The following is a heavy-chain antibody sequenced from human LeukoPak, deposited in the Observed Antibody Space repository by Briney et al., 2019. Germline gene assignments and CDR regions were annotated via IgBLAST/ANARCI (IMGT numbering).Heavy chain of an antibody. CDR2: INPSGGST. CDR1: GYTFTNYY. J-gene: IGHJ4*02. Sequence: GASVKVSCKASGYTFTNYYMHWVRQAPGQGLEWMGIINPSGGSTSYAQKFQGRVTMTRDTSTSTVYMELSSLRSEDTAVYYCARAAARFGEFDYWGQGTLVTVSS. V-gene: IGHV1-46*01. D-gene: IGHD3-10*01. CDR3: ARAAARFGEFDY.